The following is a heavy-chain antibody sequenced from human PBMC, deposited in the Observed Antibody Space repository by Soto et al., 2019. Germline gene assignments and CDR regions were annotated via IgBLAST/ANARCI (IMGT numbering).Heavy chain of an antibody. Sequence: PSQTLSLSCAISGDSVSSNSAAWNWIRQSPSRGLEWLGRTYYRSKWYNDYAVSVKSRITINPDTSKNQFSLQLNSVTPEDTAVYYCARGPELHGYGVDAFYIWGQGTMVTVSS. CDR2: TYYRSKWYN. V-gene: IGHV6-1*01. CDR3: ARGPELHGYGVDAFYI. D-gene: IGHD4-17*01. J-gene: IGHJ3*02. CDR1: GDSVSSNSAA.